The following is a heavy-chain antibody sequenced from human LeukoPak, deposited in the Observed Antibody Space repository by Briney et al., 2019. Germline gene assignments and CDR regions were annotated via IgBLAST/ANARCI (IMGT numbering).Heavy chain of an antibody. CDR3: AKARSSIVGATNNY. V-gene: IGHV3-23*01. CDR1: GFTFSSYA. Sequence: GGSLRLSCAASGFTFSSYAMSWVRQAPGKGLEWVSVISGSGDSTYYADSVKGRFTISRHNSKNTLYLQMNSLRAEDTAVYYCAKARSSIVGATNNYWGQGTLVTVSS. D-gene: IGHD1-26*01. J-gene: IGHJ4*02. CDR2: ISGSGDST.